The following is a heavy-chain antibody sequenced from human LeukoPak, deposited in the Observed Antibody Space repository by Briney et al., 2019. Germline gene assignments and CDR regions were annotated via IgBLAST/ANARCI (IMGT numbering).Heavy chain of an antibody. D-gene: IGHD6-19*01. CDR1: GFTFGTHA. J-gene: IGHJ4*02. CDR2: MSGSGDTT. CDR3: AKLAGISGWYVYYFDY. V-gene: IGHV3-23*01. Sequence: GGSLRLSCAASGFTFGTHAMSWVRQAPGKGLEWVSGMSGSGDTTYYADSVKGRFTISRDNSKNTLFLQMNSLRAEDTAVYYCAKLAGISGWYVYYFDYWGQGTLVTVS.